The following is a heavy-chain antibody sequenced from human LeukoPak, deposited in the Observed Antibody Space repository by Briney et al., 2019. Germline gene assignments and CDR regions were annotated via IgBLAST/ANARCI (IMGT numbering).Heavy chain of an antibody. CDR1: GFTFSSYS. V-gene: IGHV3-48*01. CDR2: ISSSSSTI. J-gene: IGHJ4*02. CDR3: ANTYYYDSSTCG. Sequence: EGSLRLSCAASGFTFSSYSMNWVRQAPGKGLEWVSYISSSSSTIYYADSVKGRFTISRDNAKNSLYLQMNSLRAEDTAVYYCANTYYYDSSTCGWGQGTLVTVSS. D-gene: IGHD3-22*01.